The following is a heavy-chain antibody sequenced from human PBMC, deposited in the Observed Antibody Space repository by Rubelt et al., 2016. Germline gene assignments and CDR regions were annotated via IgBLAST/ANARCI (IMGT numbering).Heavy chain of an antibody. J-gene: IGHJ4*02. D-gene: IGHD2-2*01. Sequence: EVQLVESGGGLVQPGGSLRLSCAASGFTFSSYSMNWVRQAPGKGLEWVSYISSSSSTIYYADSVKGRLTNAGDNAKNSLYLKMNSLRDEGTAVYDCATQGYCSSTSGYGAYWGQGTLVTVSS. CDR1: GFTFSSYS. CDR3: ATQGYCSSTSGYGAY. V-gene: IGHV3-48*02. CDR2: ISSSSSTI.